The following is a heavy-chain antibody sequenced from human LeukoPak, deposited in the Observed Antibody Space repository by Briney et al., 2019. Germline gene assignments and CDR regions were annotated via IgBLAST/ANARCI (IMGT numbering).Heavy chain of an antibody. CDR1: GFTVNSNY. V-gene: IGHV3-53*01. Sequence: PGGSLRLSCAASGFTVNSNYMSWVRQAPGKGLEWVSVIYSGGSTYYADSVKGRFTISRDNSKNTLYLQMNSLRAEDTAVYYCARDGFSSGYPYDAFDICGQGTMVTVSS. CDR2: IYSGGST. D-gene: IGHD3-22*01. CDR3: ARDGFSSGYPYDAFDI. J-gene: IGHJ3*02.